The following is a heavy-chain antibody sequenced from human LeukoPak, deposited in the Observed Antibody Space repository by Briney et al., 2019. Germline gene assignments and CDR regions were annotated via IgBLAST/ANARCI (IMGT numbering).Heavy chain of an antibody. CDR1: GFTFSSYA. D-gene: IGHD1-26*01. Sequence: AGGSLRLSCGASGFTFSSYAMSWVRQAPGKGLEWVSAISGSGGSTYYADSVKGRFTISRDNSKNTLYLQMNSLRAEDTAVYYCAKNGGSYYRPFDYWGQGTLVTVSS. V-gene: IGHV3-23*01. CDR3: AKNGGSYYRPFDY. J-gene: IGHJ4*02. CDR2: ISGSGGST.